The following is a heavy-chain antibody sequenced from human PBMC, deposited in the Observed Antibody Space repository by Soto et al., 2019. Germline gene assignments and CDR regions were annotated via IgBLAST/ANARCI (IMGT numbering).Heavy chain of an antibody. CDR1: GFTFSSYV. Sequence: GGSLSHSCAASGFTFSSYVLHWVRPAPGTGMERVAVISYDGSNKYYADSVKGRFTVSRDNSKNTLYLQMNSLRAEDTAVYFYAKDWSGWTNGCDPWGQGTLVTVAS. D-gene: IGHD3-3*01. CDR3: AKDWSGWTNGCDP. CDR2: ISYDGSNK. J-gene: IGHJ5*02. V-gene: IGHV3-30*18.